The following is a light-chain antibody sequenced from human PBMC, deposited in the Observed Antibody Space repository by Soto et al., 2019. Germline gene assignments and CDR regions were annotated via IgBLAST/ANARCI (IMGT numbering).Light chain of an antibody. Sequence: EIVLTQSPGTLSLSPGERATLSCRAGQSVSNNYLAWYQQKPGQAPRLLIYCASSRATGMPDRFSGSGSGTDFSLTISRLEPEDFAVYYCQQYVGSPHTFGQETKLEIK. CDR2: CAS. V-gene: IGKV3-20*01. CDR1: QSVSNNY. J-gene: IGKJ2*01. CDR3: QQYVGSPHT.